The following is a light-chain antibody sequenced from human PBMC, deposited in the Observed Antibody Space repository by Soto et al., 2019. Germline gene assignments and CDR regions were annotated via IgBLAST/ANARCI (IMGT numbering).Light chain of an antibody. CDR3: QQYGSSPRT. Sequence: VSLTTKERATLSCRAIQSVSSSYLAWYQQKPGQAPRLLIYGASSRATGIPDRFSGSGSGTDFTLTISRLEPEDFAVYYCQQYGSSPRTFGPGTKVDIK. J-gene: IGKJ3*01. CDR2: GAS. V-gene: IGKV3-20*01. CDR1: QSVSSSY.